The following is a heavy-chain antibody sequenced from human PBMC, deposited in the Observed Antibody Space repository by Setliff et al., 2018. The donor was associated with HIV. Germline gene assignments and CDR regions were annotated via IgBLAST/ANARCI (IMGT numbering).Heavy chain of an antibody. CDR1: GFSFSSYT. D-gene: IGHD2-8*02. Sequence: PGGSLRLSCAASGFSFSSYTMNWVRQAPGKGLEWVSYISSSSTTVYYADSVKGRFTISRDNAKNSLYLQMNSLRAEDTAVFYCARELCTGSYCYSDYWGQGTLVTVSS. CDR2: ISSSSTTV. J-gene: IGHJ4*02. CDR3: ARELCTGSYCYSDY. V-gene: IGHV3-48*01.